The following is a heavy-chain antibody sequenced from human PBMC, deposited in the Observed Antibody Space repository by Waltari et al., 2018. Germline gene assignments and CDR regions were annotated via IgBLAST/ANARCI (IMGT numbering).Heavy chain of an antibody. CDR1: GDSINTDPHY. J-gene: IGHJ4*02. CDR3: ARRWGGRLGPNKDRPPFDY. Sequence: QLQLQESGPRLVKPSETLSLTCPVSGDSINTDPHYWGWLRQSPGKTLEWIGSVHSTGNTYYNPSLKSRLSISIDASKNQFSLNLTSVTTADTATYFCARRWGGRLGPNKDRPPFDYWGQGTLVTVSS. V-gene: IGHV4-39*01. CDR2: VHSTGNT. D-gene: IGHD3-16*01.